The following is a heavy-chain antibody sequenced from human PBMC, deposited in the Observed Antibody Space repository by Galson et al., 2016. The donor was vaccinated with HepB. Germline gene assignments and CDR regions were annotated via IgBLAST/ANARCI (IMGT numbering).Heavy chain of an antibody. CDR2: ISGSGGTT. Sequence: SLRLSCAASGFTFSSYAMNWVRQPPGKGLEWVSSISGSGGTTYYADSLKGCFTISRDNSKSTLYLQMNSLRAENTAVYYCAKGAYSLPENFQHWGQGTLVTVSS. J-gene: IGHJ1*01. CDR1: GFTFSSYA. V-gene: IGHV3-23*01. D-gene: IGHD2-15*01. CDR3: AKGAYSLPENFQH.